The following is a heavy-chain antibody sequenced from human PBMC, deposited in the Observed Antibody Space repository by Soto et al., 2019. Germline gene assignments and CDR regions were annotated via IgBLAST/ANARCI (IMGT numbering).Heavy chain of an antibody. CDR3: ARDGEQQPVFNS. V-gene: IGHV3-21*01. J-gene: IGHJ4*02. Sequence: GGSLRLSCAASGFTFSSYSMNWVRQAPGKGLEWVSSISSSSSYIYYADSVKGRFTISRDNAKNSLYLQMNSLRAEDTAVYYCARDGEQQPVFNSWGQGTLVTVSS. CDR1: GFTFSSYS. D-gene: IGHD6-13*01. CDR2: ISSSSSYI.